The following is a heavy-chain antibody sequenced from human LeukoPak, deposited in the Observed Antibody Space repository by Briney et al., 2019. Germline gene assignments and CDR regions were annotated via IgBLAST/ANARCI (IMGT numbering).Heavy chain of an antibody. D-gene: IGHD1-7*01. CDR2: ISGSGGST. Sequence: PGGSLRLSCAASGFTLSSYWMSWVRQAPGKGLEWVSAISGSGGSTYYADSVKGRFTISRDNSKNTLYLQMNSLRVEDTAVYYCARMNYISTGWGAPFDYRGQGTLVTVSS. J-gene: IGHJ4*02. V-gene: IGHV3-23*01. CDR1: GFTLSSYW. CDR3: ARMNYISTGWGAPFDY.